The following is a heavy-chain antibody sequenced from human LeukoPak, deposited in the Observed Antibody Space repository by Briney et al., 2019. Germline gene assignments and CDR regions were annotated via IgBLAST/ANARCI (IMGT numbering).Heavy chain of an antibody. CDR3: ARGAGFDY. CDR2: INHSGST. Sequence: SETLSLTCAVYGGSFSGYYWSWIRQPPGKGLEWIGEINHSGSTNYNPSLKSRVTISVDTSKNQFSLKLSSVTAADAAVYYCARGAGFDYWGQGTLVTVSS. V-gene: IGHV4-34*01. CDR1: GGSFSGYY. J-gene: IGHJ4*02.